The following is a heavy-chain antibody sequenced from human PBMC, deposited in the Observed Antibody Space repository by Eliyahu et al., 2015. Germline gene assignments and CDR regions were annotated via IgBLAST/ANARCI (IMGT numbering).Heavy chain of an antibody. CDR3: AKDNGIYDFWSANDY. D-gene: IGHD3-3*01. CDR2: ISGSGGST. Sequence: EVQLVESGGGLVQPGGSLXLSCAXSGFTFSXYAMSWVRQAPGKGLEWVSAISGSGGSTYYADSVKGRFTISRDNSKNTLYLQMNSLRAEDTAVYYCAKDNGIYDFWSANDYWGQGTLVTVSS. CDR1: GFTFSXYA. V-gene: IGHV3-23*04. J-gene: IGHJ4*02.